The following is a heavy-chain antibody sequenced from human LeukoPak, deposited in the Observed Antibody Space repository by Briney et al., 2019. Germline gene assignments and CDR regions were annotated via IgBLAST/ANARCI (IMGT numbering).Heavy chain of an antibody. Sequence: GGSLRLSCAASGFTFSSYAMSWVRQAPGKGLEWVPAISGSGGSTYYADSVKGRFTISRDNSKNTLYLQMNSLRAEDTAVYYCAKDSSGWYGGFDYWGQGTLVTVSS. J-gene: IGHJ4*02. D-gene: IGHD6-19*01. V-gene: IGHV3-23*01. CDR2: ISGSGGST. CDR3: AKDSSGWYGGFDY. CDR1: GFTFSSYA.